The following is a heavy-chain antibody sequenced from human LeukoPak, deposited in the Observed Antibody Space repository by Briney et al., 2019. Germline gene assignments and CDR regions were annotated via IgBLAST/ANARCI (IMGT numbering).Heavy chain of an antibody. V-gene: IGHV4-30-4*01. D-gene: IGHD1-7*01. Sequence: SQTLSLTCTVSGFSISSGDYYWRSIRQPPGKGLGWIGNICYSGSTYYNPSLKSRVTISVDTSKNQFSLKLSSVTAADPAVYYCARDRRGTGLDAFDIWGQGKMVTVSS. CDR2: ICYSGST. CDR1: GFSISSGDYY. J-gene: IGHJ3*02. CDR3: ARDRRGTGLDAFDI.